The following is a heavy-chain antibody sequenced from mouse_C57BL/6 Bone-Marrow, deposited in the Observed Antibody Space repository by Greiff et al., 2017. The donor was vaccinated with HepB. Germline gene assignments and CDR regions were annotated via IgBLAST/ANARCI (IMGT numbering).Heavy chain of an antibody. D-gene: IGHD3-3*01. V-gene: IGHV14-4*01. CDR3: AREEGTWYFDV. CDR2: IDPENGDT. CDR1: GFNIKDDY. J-gene: IGHJ1*03. Sequence: EVQLQQSGAELVRPGASVKLSCTASGFNIKDDYMHWVKQRPEQGLEWIGWIDPENGDTEYASKFQGKATITADTSSNTAYLQLSSLTSEDTAVYYCAREEGTWYFDVWGTGTTVTVSS.